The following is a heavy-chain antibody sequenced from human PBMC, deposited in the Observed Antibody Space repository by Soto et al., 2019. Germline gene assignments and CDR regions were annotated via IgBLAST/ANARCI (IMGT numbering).Heavy chain of an antibody. Sequence: QVQLVESGGGVVQPGRSLRLSCAASGFTFRNYGMHWVRQAPGKGLEWVAVIWFDGTNKFYADSVKGRFTISRDNSKNTLYLQMNSLRAEDTAVYYWARDDLGAAGTGYWGQGALVTVSS. CDR3: ARDDLGAAGTGY. CDR1: GFTFRNYG. J-gene: IGHJ4*02. CDR2: IWFDGTNK. D-gene: IGHD6-13*01. V-gene: IGHV3-33*01.